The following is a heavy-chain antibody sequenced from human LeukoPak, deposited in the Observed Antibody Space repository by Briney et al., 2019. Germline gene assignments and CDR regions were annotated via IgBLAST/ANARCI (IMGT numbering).Heavy chain of an antibody. J-gene: IGHJ4*02. CDR3: ARDSSGPHSYDS. Sequence: GGSLRLSCAASGFTFITYAMSWVRQAPGKGLAWVSVIYSGGNTYYADSVKGRFTISRDNSKNTLYLQMNSLRAEDTAVYYCARDSSGPHSYDSWGQGTLVTVSS. CDR2: IYSGGNT. CDR1: GFTFITYA. V-gene: IGHV3-53*01. D-gene: IGHD6-19*01.